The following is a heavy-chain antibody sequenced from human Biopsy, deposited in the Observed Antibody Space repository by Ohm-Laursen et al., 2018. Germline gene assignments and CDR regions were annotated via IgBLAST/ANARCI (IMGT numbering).Heavy chain of an antibody. Sequence: SDTLSLTCTVSGCPIYSYYWSWIRQPPGKALEWIGYIYFTGRTSYNPSLKSRVTMSINTSKKQFSLRLISVTAADTAVYYCASAGYNPDWNLDLWGRGTRVTVSS. D-gene: IGHD5-24*01. CDR1: GCPIYSYY. CDR2: IYFTGRT. CDR3: ASAGYNPDWNLDL. J-gene: IGHJ2*01. V-gene: IGHV4-59*07.